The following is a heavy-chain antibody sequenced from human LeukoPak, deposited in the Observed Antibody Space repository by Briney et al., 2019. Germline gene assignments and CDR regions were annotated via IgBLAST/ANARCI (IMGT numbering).Heavy chain of an antibody. CDR2: IIPIFGTA. V-gene: IGHV1-69*05. Sequence: ASVKVSFMASGGTFSSYAISWVRQAPGQGLEWMGRIIPIFGTAHYAQKFQGRVTITTDESTSTAYMELSSLRSEDTAVYYCARGGYSGYELALNWFDPWGQGTLVTVSS. CDR3: ARGGYSGYELALNWFDP. CDR1: GGTFSSYA. J-gene: IGHJ5*02. D-gene: IGHD5-12*01.